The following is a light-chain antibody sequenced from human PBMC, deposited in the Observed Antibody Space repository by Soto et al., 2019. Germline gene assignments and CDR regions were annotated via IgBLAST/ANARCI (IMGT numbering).Light chain of an antibody. CDR2: SGS. V-gene: IGLV2-14*01. J-gene: IGLJ1*01. CDR3: ISNIVSRSYV. CDR1: SSDIGAYDH. Sequence: QSALTQPASVSGSPGQSITISCSGTSSDIGAYDHVAWFQQFPGKTPKLVIYSGSNRPSGVSYRFSGSKSGNTASLTISGLQADDEADYYCISNIVSRSYVFGPGTKLTVL.